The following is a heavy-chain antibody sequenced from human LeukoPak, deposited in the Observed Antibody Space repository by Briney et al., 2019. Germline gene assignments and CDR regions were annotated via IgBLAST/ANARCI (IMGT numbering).Heavy chain of an antibody. J-gene: IGHJ4*02. V-gene: IGHV3-21*01. CDR2: ISSTSSYI. CDR1: GFTFSSYY. Sequence: GGSLRLSCAASGFTFSSYYMNWVRQAPGRGLEWVSSISSTSSYIYYADSVKGRFTIPRDNADNSLYLQMNSLRAEDTAVYYCARGYSSGWSAFDYWGQGTLVTVSS. D-gene: IGHD6-19*01. CDR3: ARGYSSGWSAFDY.